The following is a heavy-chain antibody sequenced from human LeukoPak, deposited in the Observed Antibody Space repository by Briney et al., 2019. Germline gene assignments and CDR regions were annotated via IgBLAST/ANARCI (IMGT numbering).Heavy chain of an antibody. Sequence: PGGSLRLSCAASGFTFSSYGMHWVRQAPGKGLEWLPVIWYDGSNKYYADSVKGRFTISRDNSKNTLYLQMNSLRAEDTAVYYCARWRDYYDSSSLDYWGQGTLVTVSS. V-gene: IGHV3-33*01. CDR3: ARWRDYYDSSSLDY. CDR2: IWYDGSNK. D-gene: IGHD3-22*01. CDR1: GFTFSSYG. J-gene: IGHJ4*02.